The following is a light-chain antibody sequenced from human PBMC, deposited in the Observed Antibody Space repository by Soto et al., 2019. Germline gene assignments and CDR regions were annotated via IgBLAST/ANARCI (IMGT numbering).Light chain of an antibody. V-gene: IGKV1-39*01. CDR3: QETDNSPST. CDR2: AAS. CDR1: QSISSY. J-gene: IGKJ1*01. Sequence: DIPMTQSPSSLSAFVGDRVTITCRASQSISSYLNWYEQKPGKAPQLLIYAASSLQSGVPSRFSGSGPGTDFTLTISSLQPEDAVTYYCQETDNSPSTLGQGTKVEIK.